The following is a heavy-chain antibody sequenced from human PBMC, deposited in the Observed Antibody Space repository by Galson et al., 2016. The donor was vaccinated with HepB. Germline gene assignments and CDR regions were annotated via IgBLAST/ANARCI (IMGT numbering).Heavy chain of an antibody. J-gene: IGHJ4*02. D-gene: IGHD3-10*01. CDR2: MYLSGRS. Sequence: SETLSLTCAVSGGSISSNNWCSWVRQPPGKGLEWIGEMYLSGRSNYNTSLKSRLTISMDKSQKQFSLNLTSVTAADTAVYYCISESWVNWGPGILVTVS. CDR1: GGSISSNNW. CDR3: ISESWVN. V-gene: IGHV4-4*02.